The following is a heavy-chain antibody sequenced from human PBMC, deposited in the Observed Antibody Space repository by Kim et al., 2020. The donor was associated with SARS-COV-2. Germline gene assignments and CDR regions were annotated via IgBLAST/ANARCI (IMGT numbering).Heavy chain of an antibody. CDR3: AKHGYDTGSYLSYFDL. Sequence: SETLSLTCIVSGGSITSHYWSWIRQPPGKGLEWIAYMRHSGHTNYNPSVRGRVTTSIDTSENQFSLRLNSVTAADTAIHYCAKHGYDTGSYLSYFDLWGRGTLVTVSS. J-gene: IGHJ2*01. V-gene: IGHV4-59*08. CDR2: MRHSGHT. CDR1: GGSITSHY. D-gene: IGHD3-9*01.